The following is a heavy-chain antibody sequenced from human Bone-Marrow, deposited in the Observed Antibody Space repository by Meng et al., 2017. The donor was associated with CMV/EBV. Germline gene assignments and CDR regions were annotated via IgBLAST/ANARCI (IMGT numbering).Heavy chain of an antibody. D-gene: IGHD2-2*01. Sequence: SETLSLTCAVYGGTFSGYYWSWIRQPPGKGLEWIGEINHNGSTNYNPALKSRVTISVDTSKKQFSLKLSSVTAADTAVYCCARVYCSSTSCYSFDYWGQGTLVTVSS. CDR2: INHNGST. CDR3: ARVYCSSTSCYSFDY. V-gene: IGHV4-34*01. CDR1: GGTFSGYY. J-gene: IGHJ4*02.